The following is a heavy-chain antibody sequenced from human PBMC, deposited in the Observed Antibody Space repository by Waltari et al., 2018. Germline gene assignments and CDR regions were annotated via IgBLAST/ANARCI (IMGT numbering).Heavy chain of an antibody. Sequence: QVQLQESGPGLVKPSQTLSLTCTVPGGPISSGSYYWRWIRQPAGKGLEWIGYIYTSGSTNYNPSLKSRVTISVDTSKNQFSLKLSSVTAADTAVYYCASETGGLQGAFDIWGQGTMVTVSS. CDR3: ASETGGLQGAFDI. J-gene: IGHJ3*02. CDR1: GGPISSGSYY. V-gene: IGHV4-61*09. D-gene: IGHD4-4*01. CDR2: IYTSGST.